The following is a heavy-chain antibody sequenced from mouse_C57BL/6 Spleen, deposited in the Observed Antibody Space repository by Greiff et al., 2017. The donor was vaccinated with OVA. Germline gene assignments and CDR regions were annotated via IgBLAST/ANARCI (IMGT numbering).Heavy chain of an antibody. CDR2: IYPGSGST. V-gene: IGHV1-55*01. Sequence: QVQLQQPGAELVKPGASVKMSCKASGYTFTSYWITWVKQRPGQGLEWIGDIYPGSGSTNYNEKFKSKATLTVDTSSSTAYLQLSSLTSEDSAVYYCAREIYDYGRYFDVWGTGTTVTVSS. D-gene: IGHD2-4*01. CDR3: AREIYDYGRYFDV. J-gene: IGHJ1*03. CDR1: GYTFTSYW.